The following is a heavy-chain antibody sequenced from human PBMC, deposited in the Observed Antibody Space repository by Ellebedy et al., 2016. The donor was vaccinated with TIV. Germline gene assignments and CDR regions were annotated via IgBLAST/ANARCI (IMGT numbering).Heavy chain of an antibody. D-gene: IGHD5-24*01. CDR3: ARDGHNYCFDC. CDR2: INHSGST. CDR1: GYSISSGYY. V-gene: IGHV4-38-2*02. Sequence: MPSETLSPTCTVSGYSISSGYYWVWIRQPPGKGLEWIGCINHSGSTHYNPSLTSRVTTSVDTSKNQFSLKLSSVTAADTAVYFCARDGHNYCFDCWGQGTLVTVSS. J-gene: IGHJ4*02.